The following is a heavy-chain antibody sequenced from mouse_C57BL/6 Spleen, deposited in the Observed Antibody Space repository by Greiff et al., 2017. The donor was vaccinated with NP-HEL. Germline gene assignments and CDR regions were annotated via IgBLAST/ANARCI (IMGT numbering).Heavy chain of an antibody. J-gene: IGHJ3*01. CDR3: ARHSYGFAY. V-gene: IGHV1-76*01. CDR2: IYPGSGNT. D-gene: IGHD1-1*01. Sequence: VKLQESGAELVRPGASVKLSCKASGYTFTDYYINWVKQRPGQGLEWIARIYPGSGNTYYNEKFKGKATLTAEKSSSTAYMQLSSLTSEDSAVYFCARHSYGFAYWGQGTLVTVSA. CDR1: GYTFTDYY.